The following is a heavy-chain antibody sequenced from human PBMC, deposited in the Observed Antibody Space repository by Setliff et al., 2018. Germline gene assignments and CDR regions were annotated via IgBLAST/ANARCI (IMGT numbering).Heavy chain of an antibody. CDR2: INPSGGLT. J-gene: IGHJ3*02. D-gene: IGHD3-3*01. Sequence: ASVKVSCKASGYTLSKYYMHWVRQPPGQGLEWMGIINPSGGLTKYAQKFQGRVTLTSDTSTNTVYLEVSSLRSEDTAVYFCARDRLYNSWSGTSITAPHDAFDIWGQGTMVTVSS. V-gene: IGHV1-46*03. CDR1: GYTLSKYY. CDR3: ARDRLYNSWSGTSITAPHDAFDI.